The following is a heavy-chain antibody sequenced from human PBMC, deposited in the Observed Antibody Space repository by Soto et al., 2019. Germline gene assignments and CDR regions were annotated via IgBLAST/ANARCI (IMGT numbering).Heavy chain of an antibody. CDR1: GFTFSGNW. Sequence: EVQLAESGGGLVQPGGSLRLSCAASGFTFSGNWMSWVRQAPGKGLEWVANIKQDGGEKYYVDSVQGRFTISRDNAKNSLYLQMNSLRAEDTAVYYCAREQALYRTYYYYYYMDVWGKGTTVTVSS. D-gene: IGHD4-4*01. V-gene: IGHV3-7*01. CDR2: IKQDGGEK. J-gene: IGHJ6*03. CDR3: AREQALYRTYYYYYYMDV.